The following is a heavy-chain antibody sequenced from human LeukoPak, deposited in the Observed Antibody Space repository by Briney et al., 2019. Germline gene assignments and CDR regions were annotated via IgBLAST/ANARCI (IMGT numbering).Heavy chain of an antibody. Sequence: ASVKVSCKASGYTLTSYGISWVRQAPGQGLEWMGWISAYNGNTNYAQKLQGRVTMTTDTSTSTAYMELRSLRSDDTAVYYCARPIGYCSSTSGRLYFDYWGREPWSPSPQ. D-gene: IGHD2-2*01. CDR3: ARPIGYCSSTSGRLYFDY. V-gene: IGHV1-18*04. J-gene: IGHJ4*02. CDR2: ISAYNGNT. CDR1: GYTLTSYG.